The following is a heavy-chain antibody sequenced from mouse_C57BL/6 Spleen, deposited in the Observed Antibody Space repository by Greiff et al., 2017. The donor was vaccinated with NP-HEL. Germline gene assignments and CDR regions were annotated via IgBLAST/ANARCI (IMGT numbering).Heavy chain of an antibody. V-gene: IGHV1-18*01. CDR2: INPNNGGT. J-gene: IGHJ1*03. Sequence: EVQLQQSGPELVKPGASVKIPCKASGYTFTDYNMDWVKQSHGKSLEWIGDINPNNGGTIYNQKFKGKATLTVDKSSSTAYMELRSLTSEDTAVYYCARTTSKRNYGYVDVWGTGTTVTVSS. D-gene: IGHD1-1*01. CDR3: ARTTSKRNYGYVDV. CDR1: GYTFTDYN.